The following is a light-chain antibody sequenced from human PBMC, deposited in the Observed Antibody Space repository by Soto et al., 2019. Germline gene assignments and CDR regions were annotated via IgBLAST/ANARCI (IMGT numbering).Light chain of an antibody. CDR1: SSDVGAYDS. CDR3: CSSAPESTYV. J-gene: IGLJ1*01. Sequence: QSVLAQPASVSGSPGQSITISCTGTSSDVGAYDSVSWYQQHPHKAPQVIIYKGTRRPSGVSNRFSGSTSGNAASLTISGLQADDEADYFCCSSAPESTYVFGTGTQLTVL. V-gene: IGLV2-23*01. CDR2: KGT.